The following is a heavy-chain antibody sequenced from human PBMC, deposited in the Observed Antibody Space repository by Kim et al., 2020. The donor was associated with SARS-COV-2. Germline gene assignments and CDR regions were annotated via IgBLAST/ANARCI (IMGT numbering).Heavy chain of an antibody. Sequence: GGSLRLSCAASGFTFSSYAMSWVRQAPGKGLEWVSAISGSGGSTYYADSVKGRFTISRDNSKNTLYLQMNSLRAEDTAVYYCANLDSDYGGNSYYFDYWGQGTLVTVSS. J-gene: IGHJ4*02. CDR2: ISGSGGST. V-gene: IGHV3-23*01. D-gene: IGHD4-17*01. CDR3: ANLDSDYGGNSYYFDY. CDR1: GFTFSSYA.